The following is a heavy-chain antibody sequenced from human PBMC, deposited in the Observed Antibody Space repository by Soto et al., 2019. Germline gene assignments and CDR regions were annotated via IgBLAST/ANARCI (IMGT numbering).Heavy chain of an antibody. V-gene: IGHV3-23*01. CDR2: ITGSVGAT. CDR3: AKEKEGESTLPWYFDL. CDR1: GFTFSRYA. Sequence: EVQLLESGGGLVQPGGSLRLSCAASGFTFSRYAITWVRQAPGKGLEWVSSITGSVGATFYPDSVKGRFTISRHNSKSTLDLQMNSLRGEDTAVYYCAKEKEGESTLPWYFDLWGRGTLVTVSS. J-gene: IGHJ2*01. D-gene: IGHD2-15*01.